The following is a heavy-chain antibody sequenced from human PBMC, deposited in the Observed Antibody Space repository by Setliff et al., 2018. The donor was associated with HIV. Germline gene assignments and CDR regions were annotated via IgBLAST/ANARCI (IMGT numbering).Heavy chain of an antibody. Sequence: PGGSLRLSCAVSGFTFSNYAMNWVRQAPGKGLEWVSGISGSGGHTYYAESVKGRFTISRDKSKNTLHLQMNSLRAEDTAVYYCTQSQHLQYQMAAFDIWGQGTKVTVSS. J-gene: IGHJ3*02. V-gene: IGHV3-23*01. CDR2: ISGSGGHT. CDR3: TQSQHLQYQMAAFDI. CDR1: GFTFSNYA. D-gene: IGHD1-1*01.